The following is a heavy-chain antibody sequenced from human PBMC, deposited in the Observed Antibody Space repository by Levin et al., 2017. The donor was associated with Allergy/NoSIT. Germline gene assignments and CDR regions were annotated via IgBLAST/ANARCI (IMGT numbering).Heavy chain of an antibody. CDR3: GRHWGYGVWYFDL. J-gene: IGHJ2*01. CDR1: GGSISSSSYY. Sequence: PGGSLRLSCTVSGGSISSSSYYWGWIRQPPGKGLEWIGIIYYTGSTYYNPSLKSRVTISIDTSKNQFSLKLSSVTAADTAVYYCGRHWGYGVWYFDLWGRGTLVTVSS. V-gene: IGHV4-39*01. CDR2: IYYTGST. D-gene: IGHD4-17*01.